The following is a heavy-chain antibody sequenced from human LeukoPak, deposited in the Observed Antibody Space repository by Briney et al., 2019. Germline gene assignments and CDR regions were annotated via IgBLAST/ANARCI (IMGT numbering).Heavy chain of an antibody. CDR1: GFTFSSYG. D-gene: IGHD2-2*01. J-gene: IGHJ6*02. Sequence: GGSLRLSCAASGFTFSSYGMHWVRQAPGKGLEWVAVIWYDGSNKYYADSVEGRFTISRDNSKNTLYLQMNSLRAEDTAVYYCAREPSDYYGMDVWGQGTTVTVSS. CDR2: IWYDGSNK. V-gene: IGHV3-33*01. CDR3: AREPSDYYGMDV.